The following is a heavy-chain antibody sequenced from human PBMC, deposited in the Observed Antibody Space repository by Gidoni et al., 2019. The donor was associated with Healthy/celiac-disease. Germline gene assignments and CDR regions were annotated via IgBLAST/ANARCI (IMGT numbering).Heavy chain of an antibody. Sequence: EVQLLESGGGLVQPGGSLRLSCAASGFTFISYAMSWVRQAPGKGLEWVSAISGSGVSTYYADSVKGRFTISRDNSKNTLYLQMNSLRAEYTAVYYCAKDAAGIARSDYGGQGTLVTVSS. CDR3: AKDAAGIARSDY. CDR1: GFTFISYA. CDR2: ISGSGVST. J-gene: IGHJ4*02. D-gene: IGHD6-13*01. V-gene: IGHV3-23*01.